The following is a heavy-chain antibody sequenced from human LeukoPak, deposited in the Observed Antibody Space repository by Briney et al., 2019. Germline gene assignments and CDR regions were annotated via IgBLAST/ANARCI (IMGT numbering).Heavy chain of an antibody. V-gene: IGHV4-38-2*02. J-gene: IGHJ4*02. CDR3: ASRYFDWSPFDY. D-gene: IGHD3-9*01. CDR1: GYSISSGYY. CDR2: IYPSGST. Sequence: SETLSLTCTVSGYSISSGYYWGWIRQPPGKGLEWIGSIYPSGSTYYNPSLKSRVTISVDTSKNQFSLKLSSVTAADTAVYYCASRYFDWSPFDYWGQGTLVTVSS.